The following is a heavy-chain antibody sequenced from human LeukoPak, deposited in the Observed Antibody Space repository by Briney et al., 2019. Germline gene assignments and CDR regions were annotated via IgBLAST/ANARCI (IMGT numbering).Heavy chain of an antibody. Sequence: PGGSLRLSCAASGFTVSSNHMSWVRQAPGQGLEWVSVIYIGGTIHYADSVKGRFTISRDNSQNTVYLEMNSLRAEDTAVYYCARARYCSSGTCYSGNFDSWGQGTLVTVSS. CDR1: GFTVSSNH. CDR2: IYIGGTI. D-gene: IGHD2-15*01. CDR3: ARARYCSSGTCYSGNFDS. J-gene: IGHJ4*02. V-gene: IGHV3-66*01.